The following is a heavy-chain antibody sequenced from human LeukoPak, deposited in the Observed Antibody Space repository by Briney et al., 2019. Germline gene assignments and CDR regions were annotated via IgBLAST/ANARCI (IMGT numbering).Heavy chain of an antibody. V-gene: IGHV1-3*01. CDR1: GYDFTKYA. J-gene: IGHJ6*03. CDR3: ASEAGYSSGWASHYYYYYMDV. CDR2: IDAGNGRT. D-gene: IGHD6-19*01. Sequence: ASVKVSCKASGYDFTKYAVQWVRQAPGQRLEWMGWIDAGNGRTKYSQDFQGRVTISRDTSASIAYMELSSLRSDDTAVYYCASEAGYSSGWASHYYYYYMDVWGKGTTVTVSS.